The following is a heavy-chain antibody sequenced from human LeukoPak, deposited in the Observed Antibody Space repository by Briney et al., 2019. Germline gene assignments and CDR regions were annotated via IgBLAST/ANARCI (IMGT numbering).Heavy chain of an antibody. CDR2: ISGGGGST. Sequence: PGGSLRLSCAASGFIFDDYAMLWVRQGPGKGLEWVSLISGGGGSTYYGDSLKGRFTISRDNSKNSLYLQMNSLRSDDTALYYCARESESSGWYDYWGQGTLVTVSS. CDR1: GFIFDDYA. CDR3: ARESESSGWYDY. D-gene: IGHD6-19*01. V-gene: IGHV3-43*02. J-gene: IGHJ4*02.